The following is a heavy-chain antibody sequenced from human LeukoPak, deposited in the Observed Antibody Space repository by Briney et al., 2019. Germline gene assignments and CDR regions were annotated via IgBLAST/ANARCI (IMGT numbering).Heavy chain of an antibody. J-gene: IGHJ4*02. D-gene: IGHD5-24*01. CDR2: IIPIFGTA. Sequence: SVKVSCKASGGTFSSYAISWVRQAPGQGLEWMGGIIPIFGTANYAQRFQGRVTITTDESTSTAYMELSSLRSEDTAVYYCAREGDGYNGVFDYWGQGTLVIVSS. CDR1: GGTFSSYA. V-gene: IGHV1-69*05. CDR3: AREGDGYNGVFDY.